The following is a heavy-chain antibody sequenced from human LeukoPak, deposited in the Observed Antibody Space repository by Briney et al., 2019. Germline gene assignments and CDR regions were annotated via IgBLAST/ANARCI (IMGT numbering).Heavy chain of an antibody. J-gene: IGHJ4*02. D-gene: IGHD4-17*01. V-gene: IGHV3-23*01. Sequence: GGSLRLSCAASGFTLSNYAMSWVRQAPGKGLEWVSVIGINGRSIYYADFVKGRFTISRDNSKNTLYLQMNSLRVEDTGLYFCAKSGYGDSAIFDYWGQGTLVTVSS. CDR2: IGINGRSI. CDR1: GFTLSNYA. CDR3: AKSGYGDSAIFDY.